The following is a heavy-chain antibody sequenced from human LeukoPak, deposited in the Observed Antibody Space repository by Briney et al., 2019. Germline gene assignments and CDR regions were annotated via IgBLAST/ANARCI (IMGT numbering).Heavy chain of an antibody. CDR1: GGSISSYY. CDR2: IYYSGST. J-gene: IGHJ4*02. Sequence: PSETLSLTCTVSGGSISSYYWSWIRQPPGKGLEWIGYIYYSGSTNYNPSLKSRVTISVDTSKNQFSLKLSSVTAADTAVYYCARGSIEYYYDSSGYLYWGQGTLVTVSS. CDR3: ARGSIEYYYDSSGYLY. V-gene: IGHV4-59*12. D-gene: IGHD3-22*01.